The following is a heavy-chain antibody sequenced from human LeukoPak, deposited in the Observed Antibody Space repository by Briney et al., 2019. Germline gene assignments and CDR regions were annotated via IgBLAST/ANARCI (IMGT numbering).Heavy chain of an antibody. V-gene: IGHV3-30*03. CDR3: ARAVDTAPKFYMDV. CDR1: GFTFSSYW. J-gene: IGHJ6*03. CDR2: ISYDGTNK. D-gene: IGHD5-18*01. Sequence: PGGSLRLSCAASGFTFSSYWMHWVRQAPGKGLEWVALISYDGTNKNYADSVKGRFIISRDNSKNTLNLQMNSLRAEDTAVYYCARAVDTAPKFYMDVWGKGTTVTVSS.